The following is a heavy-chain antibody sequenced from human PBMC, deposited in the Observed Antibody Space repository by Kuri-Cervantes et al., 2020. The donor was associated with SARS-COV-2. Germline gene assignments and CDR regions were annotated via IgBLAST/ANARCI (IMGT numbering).Heavy chain of an antibody. CDR2: ISWNSGSI. D-gene: IGHD3-3*01. J-gene: IGHJ6*02. V-gene: IGHV3-9*01. CDR3: AKDMGTIFGVVIGSGYGMDV. Sequence: GGSRRPSVGASGFAFADYAMHWVRQAPGKGLEWVSGISWNSGSIGYADSVKGRFTISRDNAKYSLYLQMNSLRAEDTALDYCAKDMGTIFGVVIGSGYGMDVWGQGTKVTVSS. CDR1: GFAFADYA.